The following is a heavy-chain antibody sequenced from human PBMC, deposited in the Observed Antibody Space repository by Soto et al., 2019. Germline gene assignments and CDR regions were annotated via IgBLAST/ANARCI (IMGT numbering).Heavy chain of an antibody. CDR1: GFTFSSYE. CDR3: ARVGRSSEAFYYYYYGMDV. D-gene: IGHD3-3*01. CDR2: ISSSGSTI. J-gene: IGHJ6*02. V-gene: IGHV3-48*03. Sequence: GGALRVSCSASGFTFSSYEMNWVRQAPGKGLEWVSYISSSGSTIYYADSVKGRFTISRDNAKNSLYLQMNSLRAEDTAVYYCARVGRSSEAFYYYYYGMDVWGQGATVTVSS.